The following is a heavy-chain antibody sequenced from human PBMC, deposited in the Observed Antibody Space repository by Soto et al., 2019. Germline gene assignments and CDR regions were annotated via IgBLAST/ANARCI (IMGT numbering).Heavy chain of an antibody. V-gene: IGHV1-3*01. CDR1: GYTFTNYA. CDR2: INAGNGNT. J-gene: IGHJ4*02. Sequence: KVSCKASGYTFTNYAMHLVRQAPGQRLEWMGWINAGNGNTKYSQKFQGRVTITRDTSASTAYMELSSLRSEDTAVYYCAKSATVPAAIAYWGQGTLVTVSS. D-gene: IGHD2-2*02. CDR3: AKSATVPAAIAY.